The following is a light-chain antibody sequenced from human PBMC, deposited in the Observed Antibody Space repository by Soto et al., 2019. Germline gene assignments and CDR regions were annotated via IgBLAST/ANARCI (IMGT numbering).Light chain of an antibody. CDR1: QSVSGC. CDR3: QQRSNWPST. V-gene: IGKV3-11*01. Sequence: EIVLTQSPATLSLSPGNRATLSCRASQSVSGCLAWYQQKPGQAPRLLIYDASNRATGIPARFSGSGSGTDFTLTITSLEPEDFALYYCQQRSNWPSTFGGGTKVEI. CDR2: DAS. J-gene: IGKJ4*01.